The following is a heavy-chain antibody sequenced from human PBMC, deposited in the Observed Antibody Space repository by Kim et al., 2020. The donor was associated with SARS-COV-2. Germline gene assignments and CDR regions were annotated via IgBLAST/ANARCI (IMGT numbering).Heavy chain of an antibody. D-gene: IGHD3-10*01. CDR1: GGTFSSYA. CDR2: IIPIFGTA. V-gene: IGHV1-69*06. Sequence: SVKVSCKASGGTFSSYAISWVRQAPGQGLEWMGGIIPIFGTANYAQKFQGRVTITADKSTSTAYMELSSLRSEDTAVYYCARALAGSGSYGHYYYYGMDVWGQGTTVTVSS. CDR3: ARALAGSGSYGHYYYYGMDV. J-gene: IGHJ6*02.